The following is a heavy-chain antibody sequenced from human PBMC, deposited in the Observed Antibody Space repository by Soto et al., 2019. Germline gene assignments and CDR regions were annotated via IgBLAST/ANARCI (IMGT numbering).Heavy chain of an antibody. CDR1: GFSLSTSGVY. CDR3: ARSIPVAGKFDY. D-gene: IGHD6-19*01. CDR2: IDWDDDK. J-gene: IGHJ4*02. Sequence: KSGPTLVNPTQTLTLTCTFSGFSLSTSGVYVSWIRQPPGKALEWLARIDWDDDKFYSTSLRTRLTISKDTSKNQVVLIMTNMEPVDTATYYCARSIPVAGKFDYWGQGALVTVSS. V-gene: IGHV2-70*17.